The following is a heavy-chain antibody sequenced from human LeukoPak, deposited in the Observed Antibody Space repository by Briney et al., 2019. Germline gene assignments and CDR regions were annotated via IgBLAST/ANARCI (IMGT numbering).Heavy chain of an antibody. D-gene: IGHD3-10*01. J-gene: IGHJ4*02. CDR1: GGSINTLSYY. V-gene: IGHV4-39*01. Sequence: PSETLSLTCSVSGGSINTLSYYWGWVRQPPGKRLEWIGRIYYNGNADYNPSLKSRVTLIVDTSKNQFSLKVTSLTSADTAVSYCAAYPPGVYRPVDYWGQGTLVTVSS. CDR2: IYYNGNA. CDR3: AAYPPGVYRPVDY.